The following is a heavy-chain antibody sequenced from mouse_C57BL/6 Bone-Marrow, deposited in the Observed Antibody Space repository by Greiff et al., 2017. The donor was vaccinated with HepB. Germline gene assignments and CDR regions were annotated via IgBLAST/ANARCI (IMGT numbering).Heavy chain of an antibody. D-gene: IGHD1-1*01. J-gene: IGHJ1*03. CDR1: GYSFTGYY. V-gene: IGHV1-42*01. CDR2: INPSTGGT. CDR3: PRWHYYGSSHWYFDV. Sequence: EVQLQHSGPELVKPGASVKISCKASGYSFTGYYMNWVKQSPEKSLEWIGEINPSTGGTTYNQKFKAKATLTVDKSSSTAYMQLKSLTSEDSAVYYCPRWHYYGSSHWYFDVWGTGTTVTVSS.